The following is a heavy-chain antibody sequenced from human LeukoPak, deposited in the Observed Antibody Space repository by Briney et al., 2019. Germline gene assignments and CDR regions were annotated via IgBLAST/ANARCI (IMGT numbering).Heavy chain of an antibody. CDR1: GGSISSGVYY. CDR3: ARDKGSGYYIDAFDV. Sequence: PSQTLSLTCTVSGGSISSGVYYWTWIRQHPGKGLEILGYIHYSGSTYYNPSHKSRVAISVDTSKNQFSLKLSFVTAADTAVYYCARDKGSGYYIDAFDVWGQGTMVTVSS. V-gene: IGHV4-31*03. CDR2: IHYSGST. J-gene: IGHJ3*01. D-gene: IGHD3-3*01.